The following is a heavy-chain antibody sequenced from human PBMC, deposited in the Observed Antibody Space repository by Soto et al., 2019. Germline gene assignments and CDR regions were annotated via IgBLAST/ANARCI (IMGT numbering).Heavy chain of an antibody. J-gene: IGHJ6*01. CDR2: VYLGGTT. V-gene: IGHV4-39*01. CDR3: ASGSPSYNGAFPV. D-gene: IGHD1-1*01. Sequence: SETLSLTCTVSGGSISEFSNSWVWVRQPPGKGLEWIATVYLGGTTYYNPSLKSRVSTSVEASKNQFSLSLASVTAADTAVFFCASGSPSYNGAFPVWGQGTLVTVSS. CDR1: GGSISEFSNS.